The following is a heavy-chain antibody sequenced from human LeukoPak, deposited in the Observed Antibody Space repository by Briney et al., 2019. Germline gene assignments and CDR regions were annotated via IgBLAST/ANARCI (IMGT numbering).Heavy chain of an antibody. CDR1: GFTFSSYS. D-gene: IGHD6-19*01. J-gene: IGHJ4*02. Sequence: GGSLRLSCAASGFTFSSYSMNWVRQAPGKGLEWVSSISSSSSYIYYADSVKGRFTISRDNAKNSLYLQMNSLRAEDTAVYYCARLVRGHPAEYYFDYWGQGTLVTVSS. CDR3: ARLVRGHPAEYYFDY. V-gene: IGHV3-21*01. CDR2: ISSSSSYI.